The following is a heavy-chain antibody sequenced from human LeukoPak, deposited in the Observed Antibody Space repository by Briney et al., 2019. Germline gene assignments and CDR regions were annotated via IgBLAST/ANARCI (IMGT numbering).Heavy chain of an antibody. V-gene: IGHV4-31*03. Sequence: SETLSLTCTVSSGSISSGGYYWSRIRRHPGKGLEWIGYIYYSGSTYYNPSLKSRVTISVDTSKNQFSLKLSSVTAADTAVYYCAVAALGYRFDYWGQGTPVTVSS. J-gene: IGHJ4*02. CDR1: SGSISSGGYY. D-gene: IGHD2-15*01. CDR2: IYYSGST. CDR3: AVAALGYRFDY.